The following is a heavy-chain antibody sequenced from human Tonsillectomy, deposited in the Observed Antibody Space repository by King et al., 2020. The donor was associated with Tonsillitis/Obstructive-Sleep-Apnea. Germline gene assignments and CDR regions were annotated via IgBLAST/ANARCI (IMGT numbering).Heavy chain of an antibody. D-gene: IGHD2-2*01. V-gene: IGHV4-34*01. Sequence: VQLQQWGAGLLKPSETLSLTCAVYGGSFSGYYWSWIRQPPGKGLEWIGEINHSGSTIYNPSLKSRVTISVDTSKNQFSLKLSSVTAADTAVYYCARVRRYCSSTSCYYYYMDVWGKGTTVTVSS. J-gene: IGHJ6*03. CDR3: ARVRRYCSSTSCYYYYMDV. CDR1: GGSFSGYY. CDR2: INHSGST.